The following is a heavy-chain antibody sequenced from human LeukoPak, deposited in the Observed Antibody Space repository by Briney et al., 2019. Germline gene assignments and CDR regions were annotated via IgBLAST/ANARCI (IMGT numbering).Heavy chain of an antibody. CDR1: EFSFRNFA. CDR3: AKEAHYCGRDCFSSALDS. CDR2: ISYDGSKE. D-gene: IGHD2-21*02. J-gene: IGHJ4*02. Sequence: GTSLRLSCAASEFSFRNFAMHWVRQAPGKGLEWVAIISYDGSKESYVESVKGRFTIARDNSKNTLYLQMHSLRDEDTAVYYCAKEAHYCGRDCFSSALDSWGQGTLVTVSS. V-gene: IGHV3-33*03.